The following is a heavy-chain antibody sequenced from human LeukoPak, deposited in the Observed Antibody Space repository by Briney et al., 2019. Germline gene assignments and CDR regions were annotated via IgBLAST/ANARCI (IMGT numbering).Heavy chain of an antibody. D-gene: IGHD6-13*01. CDR2: INPNSGGT. J-gene: IGHJ4*02. CDR3: ARVTRDSSSWYERTYYFDY. Sequence: GASVKDSFKASGYTFTGYYMHWVRQAPGQGLAWMGWINPNSGGTNYAQKFQGRVTMTRDTSISTAYMELSRLRSDDTAVYYCARVTRDSSSWYERTYYFDYWGQGTLVTVSS. CDR1: GYTFTGYY. V-gene: IGHV1-2*02.